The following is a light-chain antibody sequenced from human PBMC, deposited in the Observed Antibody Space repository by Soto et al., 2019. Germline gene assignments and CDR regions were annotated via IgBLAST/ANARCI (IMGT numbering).Light chain of an antibody. CDR3: QQYNNWPYGGT. CDR2: GAP. V-gene: IGKV3-15*01. J-gene: IGKJ1*01. Sequence: EILMTQSPATLSVSPGERATLSCRASQSVSSNLAWYQQKPGQAPRLLIYGAPTRATGIPARLSGSGSGTEFTLTISSLQSEDFAVYYCQQYNNWPYGGTFGQGTKVDIK. CDR1: QSVSSN.